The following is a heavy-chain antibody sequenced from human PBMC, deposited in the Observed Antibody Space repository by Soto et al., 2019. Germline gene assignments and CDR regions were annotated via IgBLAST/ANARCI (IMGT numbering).Heavy chain of an antibody. CDR1: GGSFSGYY. CDR3: ARYSRWYYYFDY. Sequence: PSETLSRTCAVYGGSFSGYYWSWIRQPPGKGLEWIGEINHSGSTNYNPSLQSRVTISVDTSKNQFSLKLSSVTAADTAVYYCARYSRWYYYFDYWGQGTLVTVSS. J-gene: IGHJ4*02. CDR2: INHSGST. D-gene: IGHD6-19*01. V-gene: IGHV4-34*01.